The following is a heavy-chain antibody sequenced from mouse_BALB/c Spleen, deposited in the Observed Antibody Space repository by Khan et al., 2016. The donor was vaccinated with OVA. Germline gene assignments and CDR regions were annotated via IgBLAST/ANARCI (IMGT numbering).Heavy chain of an antibody. CDR1: GFTFIDYG. V-gene: IGHV5-15*02. CDR2: ISSVAYSI. CDR3: ARGGFAY. Sequence: EVELVESGGGLVQPGGSRKLSCAASGFTFIDYGMAWVRQTPGKGPEWIAFISSVAYSIYYADTVTGRFTISIENAKNTLYLEMSSLRSDDTAMCYCARGGFAYWGQGTLVTVSA. J-gene: IGHJ3*01.